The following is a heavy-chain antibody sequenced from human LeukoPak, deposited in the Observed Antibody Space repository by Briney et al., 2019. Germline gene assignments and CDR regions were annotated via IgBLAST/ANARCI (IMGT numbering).Heavy chain of an antibody. D-gene: IGHD2-15*01. CDR2: INHSGST. CDR3: ARVAATFYFDY. CDR1: GGSISSGDYY. Sequence: SETLSLTCTVSGGSISSGDYYWSWIRQPPGKGLEWIGEINHSGSTNYNPSLKSRVTISVDTSKNQFSLKLSSVTAADTAVYYCARVAATFYFDYWGQGTLVTVSS. V-gene: IGHV4-39*07. J-gene: IGHJ4*02.